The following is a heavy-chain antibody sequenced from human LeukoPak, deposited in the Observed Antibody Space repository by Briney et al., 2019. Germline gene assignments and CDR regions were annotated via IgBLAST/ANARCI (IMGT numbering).Heavy chain of an antibody. J-gene: IGHJ3*02. Sequence: SETLSLTCAVPGGSISSGSYYWSWIRQPAGKGLEWIGRIYTSGSTNYNPSLKSRVTISVDTSKNQFSLKLSSVTAADTAVYYCARRKLERVPGAFDIWGQGTMVTVSS. D-gene: IGHD1-1*01. CDR2: IYTSGST. CDR3: ARRKLERVPGAFDI. V-gene: IGHV4-61*02. CDR1: GGSISSGSYY.